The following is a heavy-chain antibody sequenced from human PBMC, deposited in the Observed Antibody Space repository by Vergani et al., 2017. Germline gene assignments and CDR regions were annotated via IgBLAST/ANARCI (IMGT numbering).Heavy chain of an antibody. CDR2: IYYSRST. CDR1: CGSISSSRYY. D-gene: IGHD3-22*01. Sequence: QLQLQESGPGLVKPSETLSLPCTVSCGSISSSRYYWGWLRQPPGKGLEWIGSIYYSRSTYYNPSLKSRDTISVDTSKNQFSLKLSSVTAADTAVYYCARLSGRHYYDSPGGDYWGQGTLVTVSS. J-gene: IGHJ4*02. CDR3: ARLSGRHYYDSPGGDY. V-gene: IGHV4-39*01.